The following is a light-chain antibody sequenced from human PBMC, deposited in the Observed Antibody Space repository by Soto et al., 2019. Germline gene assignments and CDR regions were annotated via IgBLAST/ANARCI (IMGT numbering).Light chain of an antibody. CDR3: QSYDSSLSGSV. J-gene: IGLJ2*01. Sequence: QSVLTQPPSVSGAPGQRVTISCNGSSSNIGAGYGVHWYQQLPGTAPKLLIYGNSNRPSGVPDRFSGSKSGTSSSLAITGLQAEDEADYYCQSYDSSLSGSVFGGGTKLTVL. CDR1: SSNIGAGYG. CDR2: GNS. V-gene: IGLV1-40*01.